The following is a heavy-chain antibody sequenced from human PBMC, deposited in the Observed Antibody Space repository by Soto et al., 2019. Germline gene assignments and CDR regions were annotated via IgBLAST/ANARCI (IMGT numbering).Heavy chain of an antibody. J-gene: IGHJ4*02. V-gene: IGHV4-4*07. Sequence: SETLSLTCIVSGVSVRSYTWSWVRQPANKGLEWIGRVFSSVSATYNPSLKSRVAITMDTPENRISLKLDSVTAADAGVYYCARDGMTTGDTWGPGTAVTVS. D-gene: IGHD2-21*02. CDR3: ARDGMTTGDT. CDR2: VFSSVSA. CDR1: GVSVRSYT.